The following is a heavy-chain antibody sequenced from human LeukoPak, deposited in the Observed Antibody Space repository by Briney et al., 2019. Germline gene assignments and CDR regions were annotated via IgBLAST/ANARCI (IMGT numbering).Heavy chain of an antibody. J-gene: IGHJ1*01. CDR2: INSDGSST. Sequence: PGGSLRLSCAASGFTFSSYWMHWVRQAPGKGLVWVSRINSDGSSTSYADSVKGRFTISRDNAKNTLYLQMNSLRAEDTAVYYCATTPEHYSGRYFQHWGQGTLVTVSS. CDR3: ATTPEHYSGRYFQH. D-gene: IGHD1-26*01. V-gene: IGHV3-74*01. CDR1: GFTFSSYW.